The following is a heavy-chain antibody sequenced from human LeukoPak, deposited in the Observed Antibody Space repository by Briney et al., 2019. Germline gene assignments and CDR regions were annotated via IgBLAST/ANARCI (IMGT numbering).Heavy chain of an antibody. D-gene: IGHD4-17*01. V-gene: IGHV4-61*02. CDR1: GGSISSGSHY. J-gene: IGHJ5*02. CDR2: VYASGST. CDR3: ARAGGYGDYINWFDP. Sequence: SQTLSLTCTVSGGSISSGSHYWSRIRQPAGKGLEYLGRVYASGSTNYNPSLKSRVTISVDTSKNQFSLRLSSVTAADTAIYYCARAGGYGDYINWFDPWGQGTLVTVSS.